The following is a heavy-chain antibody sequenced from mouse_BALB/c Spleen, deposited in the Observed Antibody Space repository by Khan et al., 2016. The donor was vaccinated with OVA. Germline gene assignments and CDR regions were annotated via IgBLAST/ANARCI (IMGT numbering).Heavy chain of an antibody. CDR2: ISSGGHYT. D-gene: IGHD2-2*01. CDR1: GFTFSTYA. V-gene: IGHV5-9-3*01. CDR3: ASSLVDYYAMDY. Sequence: EVELVESGGGLVKPGGSLKLSCSASGFTFSTYAMSWVRQTPEKRLEWVATISSGGHYTFYLDSVKGRFTISRDNAKNTLYLQMSSLRSEDTAMXYCASSLVDYYAMDYWGQGTSVTVSS. J-gene: IGHJ4*01.